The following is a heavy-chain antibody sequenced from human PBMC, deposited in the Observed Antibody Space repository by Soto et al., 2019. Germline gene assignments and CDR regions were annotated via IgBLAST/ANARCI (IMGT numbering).Heavy chain of an antibody. J-gene: IGHJ6*03. Sequence: GGSLRLSCAASGFTFGSSVMHWVRQAPGKGLEWVSGISWNSGSIGYADSVKGRFTISRDNAKNSLYLQMNSLRAEDTALYYCAKGLDYYYYYMDVWGKGTTVTVSS. CDR1: GFTFGSSV. CDR3: AKGLDYYYYYMDV. CDR2: ISWNSGSI. V-gene: IGHV3-9*01.